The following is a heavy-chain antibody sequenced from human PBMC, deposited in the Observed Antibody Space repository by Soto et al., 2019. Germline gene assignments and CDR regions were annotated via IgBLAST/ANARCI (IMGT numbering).Heavy chain of an antibody. CDR3: AASCVGCGGFNYYGMDV. J-gene: IGHJ6*02. D-gene: IGHD2-21*01. Sequence: QVQLQESGPGLVKPSQTLSLTCTVSGGSISSGGYYWSWIRQHPGKGLEWIGYIYYSGSTYYNPSLKSRVTISVDTSKHQFSLQLSSVTAADTAVYYCAASCVGCGGFNYYGMDVWGQGTTVTVSS. V-gene: IGHV4-31*03. CDR2: IYYSGST. CDR1: GGSISSGGYY.